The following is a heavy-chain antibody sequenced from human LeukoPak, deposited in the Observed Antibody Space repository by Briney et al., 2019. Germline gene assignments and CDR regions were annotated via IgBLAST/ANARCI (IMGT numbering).Heavy chain of an antibody. CDR2: INHSGST. Sequence: SETLSLTCAVYGGSFSGYYWSWIRQPPGKGLEWIGEINHSGSTNYNPSLKSRVTISVYTSKTQFSLKLSSVTAADTAVYYCARGRKSGRIVVVILSTSRAFDIWGQGTMVTVSS. CDR3: ARGRKSGRIVVVILSTSRAFDI. D-gene: IGHD3-22*01. CDR1: GGSFSGYY. V-gene: IGHV4-34*01. J-gene: IGHJ3*02.